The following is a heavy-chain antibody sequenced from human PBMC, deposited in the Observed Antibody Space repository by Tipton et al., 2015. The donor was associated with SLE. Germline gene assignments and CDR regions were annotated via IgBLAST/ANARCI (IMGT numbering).Heavy chain of an antibody. Sequence: TLSLTCTVSGASVSSFCWNWIRQSPGKGLEWIACVCNSVSTNYDPSLKSRVTMSIDTSKNQFSLKLSSVTDVDTAVYYCARTAGRSVKLWYFDLWGRGTLVTVSS. CDR1: GASVSSFC. V-gene: IGHV4-59*02. J-gene: IGHJ2*01. CDR2: VCNSVST. CDR3: ARTAGRSVKLWYFDL. D-gene: IGHD5-18*01.